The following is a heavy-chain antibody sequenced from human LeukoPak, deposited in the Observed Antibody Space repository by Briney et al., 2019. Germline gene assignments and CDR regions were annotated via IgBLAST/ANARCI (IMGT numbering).Heavy chain of an antibody. CDR2: INTGNGDT. V-gene: IGHV1-3*04. D-gene: IGHD5-18*01. CDR1: GYTFTSYG. Sequence: RASVKVSCKASGYTFTSYGISWVRQAPGQGLEWMGWINTGNGDTKYSQKFQGRVTITRDTSASTAFMELSSLRSEETAVYYCARDQGGQLWFWGQGTLVTVSS. J-gene: IGHJ4*02. CDR3: ARDQGGQLWF.